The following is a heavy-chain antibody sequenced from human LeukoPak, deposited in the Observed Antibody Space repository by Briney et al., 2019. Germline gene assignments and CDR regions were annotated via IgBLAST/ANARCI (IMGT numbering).Heavy chain of an antibody. D-gene: IGHD3-10*01. CDR2: INPNSGGT. Sequence: ASVKVSCKASGYTFTGYYMHWVRQAPGQGLEWMGWINPNSGGTNYAQKFQGRVTMTRDTSISTVYMELSRLRSDDTAVYYCARVAMYYFNWFDPWGQGTLVTVSS. CDR3: ARVAMYYFNWFDP. J-gene: IGHJ5*02. V-gene: IGHV1-2*02. CDR1: GYTFTGYY.